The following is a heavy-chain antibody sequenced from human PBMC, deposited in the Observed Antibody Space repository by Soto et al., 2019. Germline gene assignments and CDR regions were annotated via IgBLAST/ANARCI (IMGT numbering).Heavy chain of an antibody. V-gene: IGHV1-18*01. CDR2: ISAYNGNT. J-gene: IGHJ6*02. Sequence: QVQLVQSVAEVKKPGASVKVSCKASGYTFTSYGISWVRQAPGQGLEWMGWISAYNGNTNYAQKLQGRVTMTTDTATSTAYMDLRSVRSDDTAVYYCAREPWYSSSWCLTGMDVWGQGTTVTVSS. CDR1: GYTFTSYG. D-gene: IGHD6-13*01. CDR3: AREPWYSSSWCLTGMDV.